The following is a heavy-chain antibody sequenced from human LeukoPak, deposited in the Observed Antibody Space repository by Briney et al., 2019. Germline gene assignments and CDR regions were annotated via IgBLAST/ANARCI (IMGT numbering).Heavy chain of an antibody. J-gene: IGHJ5*02. V-gene: IGHV1-18*01. D-gene: IGHD3-3*01. Sequence: ASVKVSCKASGYTFTSYGTSWVRQAPGQGLEWMGWISAYNGNTNYAQKLQGRVTMTTDTSTSTAYMELRSLRSDDTAVYYCARAHYDFWSGYYLSWFDPWGQGTLVTVSS. CDR3: ARAHYDFWSGYYLSWFDP. CDR1: GYTFTSYG. CDR2: ISAYNGNT.